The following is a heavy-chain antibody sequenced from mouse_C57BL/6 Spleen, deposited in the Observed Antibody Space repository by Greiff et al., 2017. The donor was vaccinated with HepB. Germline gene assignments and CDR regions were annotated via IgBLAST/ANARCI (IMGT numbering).Heavy chain of an antibody. Sequence: VQLQQPGAELVKPGASVKLSCKASGYTFTSYWMHWVKLRPGQGLEWIGRIRPNSGSSNYNEKFKSKATLTVDKSSSTAYMQLSSLTSEDSAVYYCARYSNYRYFDVWGTGTTVTVSS. J-gene: IGHJ1*03. CDR1: GYTFTSYW. V-gene: IGHV1-64*01. CDR3: ARYSNYRYFDV. D-gene: IGHD2-5*01. CDR2: IRPNSGSS.